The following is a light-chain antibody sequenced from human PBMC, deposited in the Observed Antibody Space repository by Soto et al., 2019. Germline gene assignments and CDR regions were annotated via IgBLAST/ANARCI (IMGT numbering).Light chain of an antibody. CDR2: DVS. J-gene: IGLJ2*01. CDR3: SSYRSGSTLVI. V-gene: IGLV2-14*01. CDR1: SRDIGDYNY. Sequence: QSVLTQPASVSGSHGQSITISCTGSSRDIGDYNYVSWYQQHPDKAPKLMIYDVSNRPSGVSNRFSGSKSGNTASLTISGLQAEDEARYFCSSYRSGSTLVIFGGGTQLTVL.